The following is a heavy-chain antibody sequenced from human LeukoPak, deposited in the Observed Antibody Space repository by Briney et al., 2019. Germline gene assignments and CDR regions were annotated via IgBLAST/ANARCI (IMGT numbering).Heavy chain of an antibody. D-gene: IGHD3-16*01. CDR1: GGSFSGYY. CDR2: INHSGST. V-gene: IGHV4-34*01. CDR3: ARGESDYIWGSQALILNYYYYYYMDV. J-gene: IGHJ6*03. Sequence: SETLSLTCAVYGGSFSGYYWSWIRQPPGKGLEWIGEINHSGSTNYNPSLKSRVTISVDTSKNQFSLKLSSVTAADTAVYYCARGESDYIWGSQALILNYYYYYYMDVWGKGTTVTVSS.